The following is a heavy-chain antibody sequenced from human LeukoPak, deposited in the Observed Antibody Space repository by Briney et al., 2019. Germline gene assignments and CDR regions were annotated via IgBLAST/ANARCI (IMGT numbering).Heavy chain of an antibody. V-gene: IGHV4-30-2*01. D-gene: IGHD3-3*01. CDR2: IYHNEIT. CDR3: ARGSTDFGVVIIKGGDYYMDV. CDR1: VHSINIGCYY. Sequence: SSETLSLTCTLSVHSINIGCYYCSSIPQPPAKVLDCIVYIYHNEITYYNPSLKIHLTISVDRSKTQFSLKLSSVTAADTAVYYCARGSTDFGVVIIKGGDYYMDVWGKGTTVTVSS. J-gene: IGHJ6*03.